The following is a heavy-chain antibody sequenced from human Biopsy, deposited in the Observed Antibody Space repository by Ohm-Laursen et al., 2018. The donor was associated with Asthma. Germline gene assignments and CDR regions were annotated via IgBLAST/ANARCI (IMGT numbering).Heavy chain of an antibody. J-gene: IGHJ6*02. Sequence: SLRLSCAASEFTFSSYGMHWVRQAPGKGLEWVAVIWYDGSNKYYADSVKGRFTISRDNSKNTLYLQMNSLRAEDTAVYYCARSIYDFWSGYYGMDVWGQGTTVTVSS. CDR1: EFTFSSYG. V-gene: IGHV3-33*01. CDR2: IWYDGSNK. D-gene: IGHD3-3*01. CDR3: ARSIYDFWSGYYGMDV.